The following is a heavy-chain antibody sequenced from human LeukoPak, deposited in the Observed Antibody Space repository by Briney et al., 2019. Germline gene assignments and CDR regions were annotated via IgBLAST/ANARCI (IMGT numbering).Heavy chain of an antibody. Sequence: GSLRLSCAASGFSVSSNNMNWVRQAPGKGLEWVSVIYSGGSTYYADSVKGRFTISRDNSKNTLYLQMNSLRAEDTAVYYCARYDYSNYGGFYYYYYMDVWGKGTTVTISS. CDR3: ARYDYSNYGGFYYYYYMDV. J-gene: IGHJ6*03. CDR1: GFSVSSNN. D-gene: IGHD4-11*01. V-gene: IGHV3-53*01. CDR2: IYSGGST.